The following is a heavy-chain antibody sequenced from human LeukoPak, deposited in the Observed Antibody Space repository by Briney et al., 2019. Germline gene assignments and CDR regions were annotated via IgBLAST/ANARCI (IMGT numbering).Heavy chain of an antibody. J-gene: IGHJ5*02. Sequence: PGGSLRLSCAASGFTFSDFYMSWIRQAPGMGLEWVSYISSSGVTIHYADSVKGRFTISRDNAKNSLYLQMNSLRDEDTAVYYCGRGAKYCSSTSCQPWFDPWGQGSLVTVSS. CDR3: GRGAKYCSSTSCQPWFDP. CDR2: ISSSGVTI. V-gene: IGHV3-11*04. CDR1: GFTFSDFY. D-gene: IGHD2-2*01.